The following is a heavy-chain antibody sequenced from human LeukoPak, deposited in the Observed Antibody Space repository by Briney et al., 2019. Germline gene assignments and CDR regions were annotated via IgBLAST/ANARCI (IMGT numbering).Heavy chain of an antibody. Sequence: PGGSLRLSCAASGFTFGSYAIYWVRQAPGKGPEWVSGISGSGGITYFADSVKGRFIISRDNSKNTVYLQINYLRAEDTALYYCAKTRAGNSSGRDPGWPMDYWGQGTLVTVSS. V-gene: IGHV3-23*01. CDR2: ISGSGGIT. J-gene: IGHJ4*02. D-gene: IGHD3-22*01. CDR1: GFTFGSYA. CDR3: AKTRAGNSSGRDPGWPMDY.